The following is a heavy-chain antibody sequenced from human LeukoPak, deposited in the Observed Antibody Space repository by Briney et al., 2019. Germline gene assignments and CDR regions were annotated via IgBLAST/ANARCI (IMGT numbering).Heavy chain of an antibody. CDR1: VGTFSSYA. D-gene: IGHD5-18*01. CDR3: ARGPSYGYYFDY. V-gene: IGHV1-69*05. Sequence: SVTVSCTASVGTFSSYAISWVRQAPGQGLEWMGGIIPIFGTANYAQKFQGRVTITTDESTSTAYMELSSLRSEDTAVYYCARGPSYGYYFDYWGQGTLVTVSS. CDR2: IIPIFGTA. J-gene: IGHJ4*02.